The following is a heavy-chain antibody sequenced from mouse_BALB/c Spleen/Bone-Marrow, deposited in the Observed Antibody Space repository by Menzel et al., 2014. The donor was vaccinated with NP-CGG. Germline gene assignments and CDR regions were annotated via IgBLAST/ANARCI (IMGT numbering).Heavy chain of an antibody. Sequence: VMLVESGPGLVAPSQSLSITCTVSEFSLTSYGVHWVRQPPGKGLEWLGVIWAGGSTNYNSALMSRLSISKDNSKCQVFLKMNSLQTDDTAMYYCARGGSSRAWFAYWGQGTLVTVSA. V-gene: IGHV2-9*02. D-gene: IGHD1-1*01. CDR3: ARGGSSRAWFAY. CDR2: IWAGGST. J-gene: IGHJ3*01. CDR1: EFSLTSYG.